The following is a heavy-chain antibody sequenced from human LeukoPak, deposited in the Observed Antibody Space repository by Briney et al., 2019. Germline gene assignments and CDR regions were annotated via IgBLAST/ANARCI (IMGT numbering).Heavy chain of an antibody. V-gene: IGHV5-51*01. CDR3: ARVPYYGESLGGAHY. CDR2: IYPYDSKT. J-gene: IGHJ4*02. CDR1: GYSFTSYW. Sequence: GESLKISCKGSGYSFTSYWIGWVRQMPGKGLEWMGIIYPYDSKTRYSPSFQGQVTMSVDRSISTAYLQWSSLKASDTAMYYCARVPYYGESLGGAHYWGQGTLVTVSS. D-gene: IGHD2-21*01.